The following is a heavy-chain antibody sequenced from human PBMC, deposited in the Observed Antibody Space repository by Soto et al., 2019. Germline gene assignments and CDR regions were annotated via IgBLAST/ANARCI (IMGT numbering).Heavy chain of an antibody. Sequence: EVQLVESGGGLVQPGGSLRLSCAASGFTFSSYWMHWVCQAPGKGLVWVSRINSDGSSTSYADSVKGRFTISRDNAKNTLYLQMNSLRAEDTAVYYCTRGSYSSSGAVKGHHYWGQGTLVTVSS. CDR2: INSDGSST. CDR1: GFTFSSYW. D-gene: IGHD6-6*01. V-gene: IGHV3-74*01. J-gene: IGHJ4*02. CDR3: TRGSYSSSGAVKGHHY.